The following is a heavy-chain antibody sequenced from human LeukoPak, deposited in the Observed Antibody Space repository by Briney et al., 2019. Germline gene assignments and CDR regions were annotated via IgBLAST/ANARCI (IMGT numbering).Heavy chain of an antibody. D-gene: IGHD4-11*01. Sequence: GASVKVSCKASGYTFTGYYMHWVRQAPGQGLEWMGWINPNSGGTNYAQKFQGRITMTTDTSTSTAYMELRSLRSDDTAVYYCARDRTDYNDWFDPWGQGTLVTVSS. CDR3: ARDRTDYNDWFDP. CDR1: GYTFTGYY. V-gene: IGHV1-2*02. CDR2: INPNSGGT. J-gene: IGHJ5*02.